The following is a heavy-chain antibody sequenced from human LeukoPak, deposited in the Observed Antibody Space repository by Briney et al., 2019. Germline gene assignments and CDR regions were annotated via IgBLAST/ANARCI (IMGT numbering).Heavy chain of an antibody. CDR2: IIHVFGTA. CDR3: ARDYIAGAGTFPPGAFEI. CDR1: GVTFSSYA. V-gene: IGHV1-69*01. Sequence: GASLKLSCKASGVTFSSYAMSWVRQAPGQGLEWMGGIIHVFGTANYAEKLKGRVTITADESTSTAYMQLSSLRSEDTAVYYCARDYIAGAGTFPPGAFEIWGEGTTVSVSS. D-gene: IGHD6-13*01. J-gene: IGHJ3*02.